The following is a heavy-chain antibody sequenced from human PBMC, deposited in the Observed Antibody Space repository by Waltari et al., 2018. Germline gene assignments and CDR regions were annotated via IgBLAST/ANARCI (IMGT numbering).Heavy chain of an antibody. CDR2: ISGSGGST. V-gene: IGHV3-23*01. CDR1: GFTFSSYA. J-gene: IGHJ4*02. CDR3: AKDGLKGYYYDSSGYLDY. Sequence: EVQLLESGGGLVQPGGSLRLSCAASGFTFSSYAMSWVRQAPGKGLEWASAISGSGGSTYYADSVKGRFTISRDNSKNTLYLQMNSLRAEDTAVYYCAKDGLKGYYYDSSGYLDYWGQGTLVTVSS. D-gene: IGHD3-22*01.